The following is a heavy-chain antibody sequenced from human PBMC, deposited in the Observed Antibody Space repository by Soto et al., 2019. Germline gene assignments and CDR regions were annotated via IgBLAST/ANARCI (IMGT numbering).Heavy chain of an antibody. CDR2: MYHSWST. CDR1: GGSISSGGYS. CDR3: ASVPDY. V-gene: IGHV4-30-2*01. J-gene: IGHJ4*02. Sequence: QLQLQESGSGLVKPSQTLSLTCAVSGGSISSGGYSWSWIRQPPGKGLEWIGYMYHSWSTYNNPALKSRVTISIDRSKNQFSLKLSSVTAAATAVYYCASVPDYWGQGILVTVSS. D-gene: IGHD2-2*01.